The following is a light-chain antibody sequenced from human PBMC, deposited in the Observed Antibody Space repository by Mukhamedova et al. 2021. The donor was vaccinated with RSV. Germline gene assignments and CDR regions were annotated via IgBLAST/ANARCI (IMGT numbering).Light chain of an antibody. J-gene: IGKJ4*01. V-gene: IGKV3-15*01. CDR3: QQYINWPPLT. CDR2: GAS. CDR1: QSVSSN. Sequence: GERATLSCRASQSVSSNLAWYQQKPGQAPRLLIYGASTRATGIPARFSGSGSVTEFTLTISSLQSEDFAVYYCQQYINWPPLTFG.